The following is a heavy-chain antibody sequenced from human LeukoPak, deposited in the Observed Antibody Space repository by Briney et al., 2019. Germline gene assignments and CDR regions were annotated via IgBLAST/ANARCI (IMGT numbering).Heavy chain of an antibody. J-gene: IGHJ4*02. CDR2: IYYSGST. V-gene: IGHV4-61*08. Sequence: SETLSLTCSVSGGSISSGGYYWSWIRQPPGKGLERIGYIYYSGSTNYNPSLKSRVTISVDTSKNQFSLKLSAVTAADTAVYYCARGRGSSWYYFDSWGQGTLVTVSS. CDR1: GGSISSGGYY. CDR3: ARGRGSSWYYFDS. D-gene: IGHD6-13*01.